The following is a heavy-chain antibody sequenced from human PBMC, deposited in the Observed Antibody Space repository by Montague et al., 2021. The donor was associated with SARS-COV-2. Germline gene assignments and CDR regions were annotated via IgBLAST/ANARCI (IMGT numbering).Heavy chain of an antibody. D-gene: IGHD3-10*01. Sequence: SVKVSCKASGYTFTSYGISWVRQAPGQGLEWMGWISAYNGNTNYAEKLQGRVTMTTDTSTSTAYMELRSLRSDDTAVYYCARTFGSGSYRSYYYYGMDVWGQGTTVTVSS. V-gene: IGHV1-18*04. CDR3: ARTFGSGSYRSYYYYGMDV. J-gene: IGHJ6*02. CDR2: ISAYNGNT. CDR1: GYTFTSYG.